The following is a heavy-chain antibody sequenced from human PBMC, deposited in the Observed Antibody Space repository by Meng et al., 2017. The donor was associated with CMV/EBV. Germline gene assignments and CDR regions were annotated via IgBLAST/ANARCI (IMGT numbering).Heavy chain of an antibody. CDR2: IYTSGST. CDR1: CWSISCYY. CDR3: ARVLRWNGVIDY. J-gene: IGHJ4*02. V-gene: IGHV4-4*07. D-gene: IGHD4-23*01. Sequence: EVGPGLVKPSGTLSLTCPGSCWSISCYYWSGMRQPAGKGLEWIGRIYTSGSTNYNPSLKSRVTMSVDTSKTQFSLKLSSVTAADTAVYYCARVLRWNGVIDYWGQGTLVTVSS.